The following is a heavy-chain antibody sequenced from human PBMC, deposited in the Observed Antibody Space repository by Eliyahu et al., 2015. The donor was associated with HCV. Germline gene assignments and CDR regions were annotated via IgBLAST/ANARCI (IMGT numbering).Heavy chain of an antibody. D-gene: IGHD6-19*01. CDR2: IHYSGST. CDR3: ASGGGGIAVAGTGGWFDP. Sequence: QVQLQESXPGLVKPSETLSLXCTVXXGSIXTXYWSWIRQPPGKGLEWIGYIHYSGSTNTNPPLKSRVTIXVDTSKNQFSLNLTSVTAADTAVYYCASGGGGIAVAGTGGWFDPWGQGTLVTVSS. J-gene: IGHJ5*02. CDR1: XGSIXTXY. V-gene: IGHV4-59*01.